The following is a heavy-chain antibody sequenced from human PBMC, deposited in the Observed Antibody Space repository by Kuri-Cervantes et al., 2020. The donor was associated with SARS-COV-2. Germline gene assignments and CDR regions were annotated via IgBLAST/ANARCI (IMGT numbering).Heavy chain of an antibody. CDR1: GGSISSGDYY. CDR2: IDWDDDK. D-gene: IGHD4-11*01. J-gene: IGHJ4*02. CDR3: ARIQATTVIADY. V-gene: IGHV2-70*11. Sequence: LRLSCTVSGGSISSGDYYWSWIRQPPGKALEWLARIDWDDDKHYNTSLKTRLTISKDTSKSQVVLTMTNMDPVDTATYYCARIQATTVIADYWGQGTLVTVSS.